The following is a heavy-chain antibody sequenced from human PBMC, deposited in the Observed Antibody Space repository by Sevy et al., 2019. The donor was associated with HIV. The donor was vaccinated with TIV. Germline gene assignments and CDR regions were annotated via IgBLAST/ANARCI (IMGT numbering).Heavy chain of an antibody. V-gene: IGHV3-21*01. CDR1: GFTFSSYN. J-gene: IGHJ4*02. Sequence: GGSLRLSCAASGFTFSSYNMNWVRQAPGKGLKWVSPISGSSNYIYYAESVKGRLIISRDNAKKTLYLQMNSLRADATDDYYCARGRPDDSDDSFDYWGQGTLVTVSS. CDR3: ARGRPDDSDDSFDY. CDR2: ISGSSNYI. D-gene: IGHD5-18*01.